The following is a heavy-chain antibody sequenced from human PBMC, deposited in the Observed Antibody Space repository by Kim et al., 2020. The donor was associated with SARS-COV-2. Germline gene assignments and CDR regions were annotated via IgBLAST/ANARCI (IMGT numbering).Heavy chain of an antibody. CDR3: ASPGEYSYGMDV. D-gene: IGHD3-10*01. J-gene: IGHJ6*02. V-gene: IGHV3-53*01. Sequence: GGSLRLSCAASGFTVSSNYMSWVRQAPGKGLEWVSVIYSGGSTYYADSVKGRFTISRDNSKNTLYLQMNSLRAEDTAVYYCASPGEYSYGMDVWGQGTTVTVSS. CDR2: IYSGGST. CDR1: GFTVSSNY.